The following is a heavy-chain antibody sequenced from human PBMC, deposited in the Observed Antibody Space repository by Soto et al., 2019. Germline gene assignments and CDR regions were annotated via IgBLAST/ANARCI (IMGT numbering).Heavy chain of an antibody. V-gene: IGHV3-11*06. CDR1: GFTFSDYY. CDR2: ISSSSSYT. D-gene: IGHD1-26*01. CDR3: ATLSGGTYYGMDV. J-gene: IGHJ6*02. Sequence: GGSLRLSCAASGFTFSDYYMSWIRQAPGKGLEWVSYISSSSSYTNYADSVKGRFTISRDNAKNSLYLQMNSLRAEDTAVYYCATLSGGTYYGMDVWGQGTTVTVSS.